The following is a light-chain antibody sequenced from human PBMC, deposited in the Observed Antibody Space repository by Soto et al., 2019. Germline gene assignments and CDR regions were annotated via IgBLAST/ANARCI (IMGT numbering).Light chain of an antibody. CDR2: GAS. CDR3: QQYGSPRT. CDR1: QTVSSSY. V-gene: IGKV3-20*01. Sequence: IVLTHSPGTLSLSPVERATLSCRASQTVSSSYLAWYQQKPGQAPRLLIYGASNRATGIPDRFSGGGSGTDFTLTISRLEPEDFAVYYCQQYGSPRTFGQGTKVDIK. J-gene: IGKJ1*01.